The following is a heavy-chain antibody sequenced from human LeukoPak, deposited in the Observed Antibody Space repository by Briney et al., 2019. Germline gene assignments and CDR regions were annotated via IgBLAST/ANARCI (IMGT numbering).Heavy chain of an antibody. J-gene: IGHJ2*01. V-gene: IGHV5-51*01. CDR2: IFPGDSDT. Sequence: GDSLKISCKGSGYSFPGYWIGWVRQMPGKGLEWMGIIFPGDSDTRYSPSFQGQVTMSADRSINTAYLQWSSLKASDTAMYFCARLAGSTIPQWYFDLWGRGTLVTVSS. D-gene: IGHD5-24*01. CDR1: GYSFPGYW. CDR3: ARLAGSTIPQWYFDL.